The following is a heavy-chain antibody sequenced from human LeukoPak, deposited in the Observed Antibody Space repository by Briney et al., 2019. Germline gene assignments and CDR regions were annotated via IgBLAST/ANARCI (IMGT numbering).Heavy chain of an antibody. D-gene: IGHD5-24*01. CDR3: ARQKTAYEMEEGYSMDV. V-gene: IGHV3-21*01. Sequence: GGSLTLFWAASGFTFSSYSMNWVRQGLGEGLEWVSSISRSSCYIYYADSVKGRFTISRDNAKNSLYLKMNSLRAEDTAVYYCARQKTAYEMEEGYSMDVWGKGTTVTVSS. CDR2: ISRSSCYI. J-gene: IGHJ6*03. CDR1: GFTFSSYS.